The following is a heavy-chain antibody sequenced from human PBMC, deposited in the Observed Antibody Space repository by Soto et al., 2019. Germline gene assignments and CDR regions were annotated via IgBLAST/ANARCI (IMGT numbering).Heavy chain of an antibody. V-gene: IGHV3-33*03. CDR1: GFTFRTYG. CDR3: AKDLPLWFGEFLFDY. J-gene: IGHJ4*02. Sequence: GGSLRLSCSASGFTFRTYGMHWVRQAPGKGLEWVAVIWYNGKNIYYADPVKGRFTISRDSSKNTLYLQMNSLRAEDTAVYYCAKDLPLWFGEFLFDYWGQGTLVTVSS. CDR2: IWYNGKNI. D-gene: IGHD3-10*01.